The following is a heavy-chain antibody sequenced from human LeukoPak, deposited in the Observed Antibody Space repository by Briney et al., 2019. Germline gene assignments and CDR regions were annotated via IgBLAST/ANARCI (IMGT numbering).Heavy chain of an antibody. D-gene: IGHD3-3*01. CDR3: ARVMSTWSEGPFDY. V-gene: IGHV4-59*01. CDR1: GGSISSYY. CDR2: IYYSGST. J-gene: IGHJ4*02. Sequence: SETLSLTCSVSGGSISSYYWSWIRQPPGKGLEWIGYIYYSGSTNYIPSLKSRVTISLDTSKNQFSLRLTSVTAADTAVYYCARVMSTWSEGPFDYWGQGTLVTVSS.